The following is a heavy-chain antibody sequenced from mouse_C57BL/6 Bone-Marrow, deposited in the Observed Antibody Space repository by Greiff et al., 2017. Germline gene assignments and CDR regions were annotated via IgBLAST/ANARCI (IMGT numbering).Heavy chain of an antibody. V-gene: IGHV5-15*01. D-gene: IGHD1-1*01. CDR2: ISNLAYSI. CDR1: GFTFSDYG. J-gene: IGHJ2*01. CDR3: ARFYYASSLHFDY. Sequence: EVKLVESGGGLVQPGGSLKLSCAASGFTFSDYGMAWVRQAPRKGPEWVAFISNLAYSIYYADTVTGRFTISRENAKNTLYLEMSSLRSEDTAMYYCARFYYASSLHFDYWGQGTTLTLSS.